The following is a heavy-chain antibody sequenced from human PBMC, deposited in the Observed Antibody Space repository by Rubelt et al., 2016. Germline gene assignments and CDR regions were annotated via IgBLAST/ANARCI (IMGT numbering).Heavy chain of an antibody. V-gene: IGHV3-33*01. J-gene: IGHJ4*02. CDR1: GFSFRDYA. Sequence: QVQLVESGGGVVQPGRSLRLSCAASGFSFRDYAMHWVRQAPGKGLEWVAAIRYEGTYYAESVKGRFTISRDNSENTLSLQMNSLRGEDTAVYYCARDIYAVYRDYWGQRTLVTVSA. CDR3: ARDIYAVYRDY. D-gene: IGHD2/OR15-2a*01. CDR2: IRYEGT.